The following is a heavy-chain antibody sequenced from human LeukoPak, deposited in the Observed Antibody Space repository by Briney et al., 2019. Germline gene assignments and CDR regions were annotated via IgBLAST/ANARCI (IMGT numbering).Heavy chain of an antibody. CDR1: GLTVSTNY. Sequence: SGGALRLSCAASGLTVSTNYMNWVRQAPGKGLEWVSILYSGSSTYYADSVEGRFTISRDSSKNTLFLQMTDLRAEDTAVYYCARVGDHFHWYLDLWGRGTLVTVSS. D-gene: IGHD3-3*02. CDR3: ARVGDHFHWYLDL. V-gene: IGHV3-53*01. CDR2: LYSGSST. J-gene: IGHJ2*01.